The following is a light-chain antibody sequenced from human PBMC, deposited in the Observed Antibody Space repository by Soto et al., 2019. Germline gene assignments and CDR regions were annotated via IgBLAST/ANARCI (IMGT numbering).Light chain of an antibody. CDR2: EGT. CDR3: CAYVGARSYV. CDR1: NNL. V-gene: IGLV2-23*01. Sequence: QSGLTQPASVSGSPGQSITISCTGTNNLVSWYQQHPGKAPKVVVYEGTKRPSGVSNRFSGSNSGGTASLTISGLQAKDEASYFCCAYVGARSYVFGPGTKVTV. J-gene: IGLJ1*01.